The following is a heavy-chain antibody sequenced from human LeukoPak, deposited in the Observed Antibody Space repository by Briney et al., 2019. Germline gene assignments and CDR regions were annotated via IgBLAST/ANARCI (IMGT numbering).Heavy chain of an antibody. Sequence: SVKVSCKASGGTFSSYAISWVRQAPGQGLEWMGRIIPIFGTANYAQKFQGRVTITTDESRSTAYMELSSLRSEDTAVYYCARDSYYDSSGYYPYYFDYWGQGTLVTVSS. CDR2: IIPIFGTA. CDR1: GGTFSSYA. V-gene: IGHV1-69*05. CDR3: ARDSYYDSSGYYPYYFDY. J-gene: IGHJ4*02. D-gene: IGHD3-22*01.